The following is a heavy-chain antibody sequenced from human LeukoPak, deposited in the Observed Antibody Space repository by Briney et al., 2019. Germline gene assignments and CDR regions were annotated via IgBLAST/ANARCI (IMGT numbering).Heavy chain of an antibody. Sequence: GGSLRLSCAASGFTFSSYEMNWVRQTPGKGLEWPSHITDSGTSIQYADSVKGRFTISRDNAKNSLYLQMNNLRADDTGVYYCARTKDGPFAYWGQGTLVTVSS. CDR3: ARTKDGPFAY. V-gene: IGHV3-48*03. D-gene: IGHD5-24*01. CDR1: GFTFSSYE. J-gene: IGHJ4*02. CDR2: ITDSGTSI.